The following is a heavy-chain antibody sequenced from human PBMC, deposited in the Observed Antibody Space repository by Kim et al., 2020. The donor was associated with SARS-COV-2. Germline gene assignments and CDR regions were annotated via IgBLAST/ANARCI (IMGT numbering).Heavy chain of an antibody. Sequence: GESLKISCEGFDYNFGSYWIGWVRQVPGKGLEWMGIVHPRESQTRYSPSFQGQVTISADDSISTAYLEFSSLKASDTAIYFCARQFGFEWNDSFGPWGQGTLVTVSS. V-gene: IGHV5-51*01. J-gene: IGHJ5*02. CDR1: DYNFGSYW. CDR2: VHPRESQT. D-gene: IGHD1-1*01. CDR3: ARQFGFEWNDSFGP.